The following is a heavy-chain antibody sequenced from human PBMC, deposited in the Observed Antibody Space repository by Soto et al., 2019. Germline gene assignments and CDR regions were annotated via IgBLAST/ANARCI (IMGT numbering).Heavy chain of an antibody. V-gene: IGHV5-51*01. CDR1: SFTTYW. J-gene: IGHJ3*01. CDR2: IYPGDSDT. Sequence: SFTTYWNGWVRQMSGKGLEWMGIIYPGDSDTRYSPSFQGQVTISADKSINTAYLQWSSLKASDTAMYYCARHVSGVGATQRAFDVWGQGTMVTVSS. D-gene: IGHD1-26*01. CDR3: ARHVSGVGATQRAFDV.